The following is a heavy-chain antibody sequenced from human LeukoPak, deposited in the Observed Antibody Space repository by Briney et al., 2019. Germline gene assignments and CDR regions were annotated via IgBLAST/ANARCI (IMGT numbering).Heavy chain of an antibody. Sequence: PSETLSLTCTVSGDSISSGGYYWSWIRQHPGKGLEWIGHIYDSGNPYYNPSLKSRVTMSVDTSNNQFSLRLNYVTAADTAVYYCAREMSGTNWFDPWGQGTLVSVSS. CDR1: GDSISSGGYY. CDR2: IYDSGNP. D-gene: IGHD1-26*01. J-gene: IGHJ5*02. CDR3: AREMSGTNWFDP. V-gene: IGHV4-31*03.